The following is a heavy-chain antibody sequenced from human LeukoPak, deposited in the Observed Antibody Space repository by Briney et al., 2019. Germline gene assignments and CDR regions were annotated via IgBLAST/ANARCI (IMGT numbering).Heavy chain of an antibody. CDR3: ARGVTTVYNYYYMDV. D-gene: IGHD4-17*01. V-gene: IGHV4-34*01. CDR1: GGSFSGYY. CDR2: INHSGST. Sequence: SETLSLTCAVYGGSFSGYYWSWIRQPPGKGLEWIGEINHSGSTNYNPSLKSRVTIPVDTSKNQFSLKLSSVTAADTAVYYCARGVTTVYNYYYMDVWGKGTTVTVSS. J-gene: IGHJ6*03.